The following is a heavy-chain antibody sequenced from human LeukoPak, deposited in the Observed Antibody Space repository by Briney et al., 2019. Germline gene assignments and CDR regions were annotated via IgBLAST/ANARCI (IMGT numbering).Heavy chain of an antibody. D-gene: IGHD6-6*01. Sequence: PGGSLRLSCTASGVTFSSYAMSWVRQAPGKGLEWLSAISGSGGSTYYSDSVKGRFTIFRDNSKNTLYLQMNSLRVEDTAVYYCAKEYSSSFDFDYWGQGTLVTVSS. CDR1: GVTFSSYA. CDR2: ISGSGGST. J-gene: IGHJ4*02. V-gene: IGHV3-23*01. CDR3: AKEYSSSFDFDY.